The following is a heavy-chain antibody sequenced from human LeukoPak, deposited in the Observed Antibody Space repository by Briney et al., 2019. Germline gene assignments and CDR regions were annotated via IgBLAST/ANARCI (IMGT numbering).Heavy chain of an antibody. CDR3: ATRRGGYNSGRFDY. V-gene: IGHV4-38-2*02. CDR1: GYSISSGYY. D-gene: IGHD5-24*01. CDR2: IYHSGST. Sequence: SETLSLTCTVSGYSISSGYYWGWIRQPPGKGLEWIGSIYHSGSTYYNPSLKSRVTISVDTSKNQFSLKLSSVTAADTAVYYCATRRGGYNSGRFDYWGQGTLVTVSS. J-gene: IGHJ4*02.